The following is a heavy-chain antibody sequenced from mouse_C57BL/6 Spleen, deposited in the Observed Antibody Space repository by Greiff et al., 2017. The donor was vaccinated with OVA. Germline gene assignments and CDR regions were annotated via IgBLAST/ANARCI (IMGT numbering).Heavy chain of an antibody. CDR1: GYTFTSYG. J-gene: IGHJ2*01. CDR3: ARSNWDKRGYYFDY. CDR2: IYIGNGYT. V-gene: IGHV1-58*01. D-gene: IGHD4-1*02. Sequence: DVKLQESGAELVRPGSSVKMSCKTSGYTFTSYGINWVKQRPGQGLEWIGYIYIGNGYTEYNEKFKGKATLTSDTSSSTAYMQLSSLTSEDSAIYFGARSNWDKRGYYFDYWGQGTTLTVSS.